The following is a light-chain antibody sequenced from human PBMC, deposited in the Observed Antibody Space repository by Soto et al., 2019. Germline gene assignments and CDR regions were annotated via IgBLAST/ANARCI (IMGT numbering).Light chain of an antibody. V-gene: IGKV1-5*01. CDR2: DAS. CDR3: HSRA. Sequence: DIQLTQSPFFLSASVGDRVTITCRASESISKWLAWYQQKPGTAPKLLIYDASTLESGVPSRFSGSGSGTEFTLTISSLQPDDFATYYCHSRAFGQGTRLEIK. CDR1: ESISKW. J-gene: IGKJ5*01.